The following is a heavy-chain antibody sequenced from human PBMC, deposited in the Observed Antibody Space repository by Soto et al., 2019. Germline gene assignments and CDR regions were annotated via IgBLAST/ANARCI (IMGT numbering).Heavy chain of an antibody. V-gene: IGHV1-3*04. CDR3: AREGYYGSRSYNY. J-gene: IGHJ4*02. CDR2: INTANGDT. D-gene: IGHD3-10*01. CDR1: GYTFINYA. Sequence: ASVKVSCKASGYTFINYAMHWVRQAPGQSLEWMGWINTANGDTKYSQEFQGRVTITRDTSASTAYMELTSLRSEDTAVFYCAREGYYGSRSYNYWGQGTLVTVSS.